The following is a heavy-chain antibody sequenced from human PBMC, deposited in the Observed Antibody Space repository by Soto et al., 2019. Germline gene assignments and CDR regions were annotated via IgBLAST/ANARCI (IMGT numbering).Heavy chain of an antibody. J-gene: IGHJ4*02. Sequence: QITLKESGPPLVKPTQTLTLTCTFSGFSLSTIEMGVGWIRQPPGKALEWLALIYWNDEKRYSPSLKSRLTITKDTSKNQVVLTMTNMDPVDTATYYCARTPRTTSSRMNDYWGQGTLVTVSS. CDR3: ARTPRTTSSRMNDY. V-gene: IGHV2-5*01. D-gene: IGHD1-7*01. CDR1: GFSLSTIEMG. CDR2: IYWNDEK.